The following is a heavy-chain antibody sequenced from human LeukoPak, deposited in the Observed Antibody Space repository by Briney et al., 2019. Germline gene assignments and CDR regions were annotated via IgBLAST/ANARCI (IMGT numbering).Heavy chain of an antibody. D-gene: IGHD6-13*01. J-gene: IGHJ3*02. CDR2: ISGGGDAI. CDR3: ARLIYTTSWPNAFDI. CDR1: GFTFSSYS. V-gene: IGHV3-21*01. Sequence: GESLRLSCAASGFTFSSYSMNWVRQAPGKGLERVSLISGGGDAIYYSDSVNGRFTISRDNAENSLYLQMNSLRAEDTAVYYCARLIYTTSWPNAFDIWGRGTMVTVSS.